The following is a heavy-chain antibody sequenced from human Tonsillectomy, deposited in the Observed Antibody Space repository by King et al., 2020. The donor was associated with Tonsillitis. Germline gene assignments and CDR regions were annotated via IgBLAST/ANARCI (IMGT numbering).Heavy chain of an antibody. D-gene: IGHD3-16*01. CDR2: IYHNGET. CDR1: RFSITNGHF. Sequence: QLQESGPGLVKPSETLSLTCAVSRFSITNGHFWGWFRQPPGKGLEWIGSIYHNGETHYNPSLMSRVTISVDTSKNHFSLKMSSVTAADTAVHYCARVWGETWIDHWGQGTLVTVSS. J-gene: IGHJ4*02. V-gene: IGHV4-38-2*01. CDR3: ARVWGETWIDH.